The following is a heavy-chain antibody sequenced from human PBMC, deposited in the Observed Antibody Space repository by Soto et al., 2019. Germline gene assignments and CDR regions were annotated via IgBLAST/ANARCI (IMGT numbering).Heavy chain of an antibody. V-gene: IGHV1-69*13. CDR2: IIPLFGTT. D-gene: IGHD2-15*01. CDR3: TRGVVVVSSTPRGDAFRS. J-gene: IGHJ3*02. CDR1: DDSFNTYS. Sequence: SVKVSCKASDDSFNTYSINWVRQASGQGLEWVGGIIPLFGTTNYAPELQDRVTITADQSTSTVYMEMSSLRSGDTAIYYCTRGVVVVSSTPRGDAFRSWGQGTKVTVAS.